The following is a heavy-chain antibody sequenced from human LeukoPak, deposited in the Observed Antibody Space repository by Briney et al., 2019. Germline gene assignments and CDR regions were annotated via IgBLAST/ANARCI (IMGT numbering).Heavy chain of an antibody. J-gene: IGHJ4*02. Sequence: SETLSLTCTVSGYSISSGYYWGWIRQPPGKGLEWIGSIYHSGSTYYNPSLKSRVTISVDTSKNQFSLKLSSVTAADTAVYYCARVVAVAGNYFDYWGQGTLVTVSS. CDR1: GYSISSGYY. D-gene: IGHD6-19*01. CDR3: ARVVAVAGNYFDY. CDR2: IYHSGST. V-gene: IGHV4-38-2*02.